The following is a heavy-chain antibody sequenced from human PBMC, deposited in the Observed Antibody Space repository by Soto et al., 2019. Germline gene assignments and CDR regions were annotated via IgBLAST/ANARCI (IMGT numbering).Heavy chain of an antibody. CDR2: ITSHGDGA. CDR3: AKGYSGYDTTFDY. D-gene: IGHD5-12*01. V-gene: IGHV3-23*01. CDR1: GFTFSTYA. J-gene: IGHJ4*02. Sequence: GGSLRLSCVASGFTFSTYAMNWVRQVPGKGLEWVSAITSHGDGAYYADSVKGRFTISRDNSKNTLYLQMNSLRAEDTAVYYCAKGYSGYDTTFDYWGQGTLVTVSS.